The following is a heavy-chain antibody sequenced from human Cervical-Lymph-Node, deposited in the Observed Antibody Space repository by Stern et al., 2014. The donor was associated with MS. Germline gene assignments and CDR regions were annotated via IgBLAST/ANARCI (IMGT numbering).Heavy chain of an antibody. V-gene: IGHV4-59*01. J-gene: IGHJ4*02. D-gene: IGHD6-19*01. CDR1: GGSISSYY. CDR2: IYYSGST. Sequence: QLQLQESGPGLVKPSETLSLTCTVSGGSISSYYWSWIRQPPGKGLEWIGYIYYSGSTNYNPSLKSRVTISVDTSKNQFSLKLSSVTAADTAVYYCAGSGWYGKTEFDYWGQGTLVTVSS. CDR3: AGSGWYGKTEFDY.